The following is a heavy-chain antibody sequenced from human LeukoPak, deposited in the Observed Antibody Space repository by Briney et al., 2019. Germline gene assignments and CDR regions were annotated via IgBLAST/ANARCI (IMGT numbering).Heavy chain of an antibody. CDR1: GGSISSYY. Sequence: SETLSLTCTVSGGSISSYYWSWIRQPPGKGLEWIGYNSGSTHYNPSLKSRVTISVDTSKNQVSLKLRSVTAADTAVYYCARAMGYYYYMDVWGKGTTVTVSS. CDR3: ARAMGYYYYMDV. J-gene: IGHJ6*03. D-gene: IGHD5-24*01. CDR2: NSGST. V-gene: IGHV4-59*01.